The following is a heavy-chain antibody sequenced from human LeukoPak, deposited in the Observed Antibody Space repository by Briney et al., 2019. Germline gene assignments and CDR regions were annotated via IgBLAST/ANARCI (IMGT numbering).Heavy chain of an antibody. V-gene: IGHV3-21*01. CDR1: GSTFSSYS. CDR2: ISSSSSYI. CDR3: ARDCWDYGSGSYCGIDY. Sequence: PGGSLRLSCAASGSTFSSYSMNWVRQAPGKGLEWVSSISSSSSYIYYADSVKGRFTISRDNAKNSLYLQMNSLRAEDTAVYYCARDCWDYGSGSYCGIDYWGQGTLVTVSS. J-gene: IGHJ4*02. D-gene: IGHD3-10*01.